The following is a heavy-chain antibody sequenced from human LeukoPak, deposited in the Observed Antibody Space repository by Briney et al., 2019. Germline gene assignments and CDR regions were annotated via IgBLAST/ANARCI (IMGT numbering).Heavy chain of an antibody. V-gene: IGHV1-69*13. Sequence: SVKVSCQASGGTFSSYAISWVRQAPGQGLEWMGGIIPIFGTANYAQKFQGRVTITADESTSTAYMELSSLRSEDTAVYYCARGYGDFYPNFDYWGQGTLVTVSS. D-gene: IGHD4-17*01. CDR3: ARGYGDFYPNFDY. J-gene: IGHJ4*02. CDR2: IIPIFGTA. CDR1: GGTFSSYA.